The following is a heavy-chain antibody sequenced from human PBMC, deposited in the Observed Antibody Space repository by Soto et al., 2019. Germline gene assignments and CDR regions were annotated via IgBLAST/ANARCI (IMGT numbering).Heavy chain of an antibody. CDR2: SFSSGGT. D-gene: IGHD3-9*01. CDR1: GFPLDKYT. CDR3: ARDREPDGIWTFDS. V-gene: IGHV3-53*01. Sequence: GGSLRLSCAAFGFPLDKYTMGWVRPAPGKGLEWVAESFSSGGTQYADSVKGRFTISRDNSRNMVFLQMNGLRVEDTALYYCARDREPDGIWTFDSWGQGALVTVSS. J-gene: IGHJ4*02.